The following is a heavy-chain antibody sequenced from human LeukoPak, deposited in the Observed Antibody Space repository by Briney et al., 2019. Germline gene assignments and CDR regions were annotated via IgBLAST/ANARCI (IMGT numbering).Heavy chain of an antibody. CDR2: IYYSGST. D-gene: IGHD3-16*01. CDR3: AREGDYRSPVDY. V-gene: IGHV4-30-4*01. Sequence: PSETLSLTCTVSGGSISSGDYYWSWIRQPPGKGLEWIGYIYYSGSTYYNPSLKSRVTISVDTSKNQFSLKLSSVTAADTAVYYCAREGDYRSPVDYWGQGTLVTVSS. J-gene: IGHJ4*02. CDR1: GGSISSGDYY.